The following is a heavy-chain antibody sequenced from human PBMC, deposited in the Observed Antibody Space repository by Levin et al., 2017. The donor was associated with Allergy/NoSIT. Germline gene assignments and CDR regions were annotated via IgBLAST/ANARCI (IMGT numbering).Heavy chain of an antibody. V-gene: IGHV4-39*01. CDR2: VYYSGST. CDR3: ARHGPMEYSSSPSFDH. D-gene: IGHD6-6*01. J-gene: IGHJ4*02. CDR1: GDSISRSRYY. Sequence: MTSETLSLTCTVSGDSISRSRYYWGWIRQPPGKGLEWIGSVYYSGSTTYNPSLKSRVTMSLDTSKNQYSLNLNFVTAADTSVYYCARHGPMEYSSSPSFDHWGQGTLVTVSS.